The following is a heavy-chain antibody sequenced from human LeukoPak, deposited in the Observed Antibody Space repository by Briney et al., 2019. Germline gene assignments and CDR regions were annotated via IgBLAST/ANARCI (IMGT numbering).Heavy chain of an antibody. CDR3: ARGGYCSGGSCFTHDY. CDR2: IYYSGST. V-gene: IGHV4-59*12. J-gene: IGHJ4*02. D-gene: IGHD2-15*01. Sequence: SETLSLTCTVSGGSINSYYWSWIRQPPGKGLEWIGYIYYSGSTNYNPSLKSRVTISVHTSKNQFSLKLSSVTAADTAVYYCARGGYCSGGSCFTHDYWGQGTLVTVSS. CDR1: GGSINSYY.